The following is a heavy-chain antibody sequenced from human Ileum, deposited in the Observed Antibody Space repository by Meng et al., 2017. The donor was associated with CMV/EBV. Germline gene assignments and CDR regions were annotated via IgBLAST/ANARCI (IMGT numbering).Heavy chain of an antibody. J-gene: IGHJ6*02. D-gene: IGHD3-3*01. V-gene: IGHV3-48*03. CDR1: GFNFSTYE. CDR2: ISSSGTII. CDR3: ATVNYGFVTRFSYYGLDV. Sequence: GESLKISCAASGFNFSTYEMNWVRQAPGKGPEWLSSISSSGTIIYYTDSVKGRFTTSRDNAKNSLFLQMNSLRAEDTAMYYCATVNYGFVTRFSYYGLDVWGQGTMVTVSS.